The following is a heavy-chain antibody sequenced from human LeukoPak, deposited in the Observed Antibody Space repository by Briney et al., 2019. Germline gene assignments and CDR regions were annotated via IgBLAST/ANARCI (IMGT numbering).Heavy chain of an antibody. CDR2: LGTAGDT. Sequence: GGSLRLSCAASGFILSNYAMHCVRQPAGKGLEWVSALGTAGDTFYPGSVKGRFTISRDNAKKSLFLQMSSLRAEDTAIYYCARQSTPHGNFDYWGQGTLVTVSS. CDR1: GFILSNYA. CDR3: ARQSTPHGNFDY. V-gene: IGHV3-13*01. D-gene: IGHD5-24*01. J-gene: IGHJ4*02.